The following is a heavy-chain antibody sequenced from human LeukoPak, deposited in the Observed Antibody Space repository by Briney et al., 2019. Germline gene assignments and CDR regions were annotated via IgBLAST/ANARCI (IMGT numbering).Heavy chain of an antibody. J-gene: IGHJ4*02. CDR3: ARQLSHSSSWYGDYFDY. V-gene: IGHV4-59*08. CDR2: IYYSGST. CDR1: GGSISSYY. Sequence: SETLSLTCTVSGGSISSYYWSWIRQPPGKGLEWIGYIYYSGSTNYNPSLKSRVTISVDTSKNQFSLKLSSVTAADTAVYYCARQLSHSSSWYGDYFDYWGQGTLVTVSS. D-gene: IGHD6-13*01.